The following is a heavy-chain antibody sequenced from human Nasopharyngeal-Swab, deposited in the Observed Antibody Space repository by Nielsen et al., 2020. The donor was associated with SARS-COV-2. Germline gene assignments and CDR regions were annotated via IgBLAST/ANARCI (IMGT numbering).Heavy chain of an antibody. CDR3: VKGVCGSTSCYFDY. V-gene: IGHV3-9*01. CDR2: IDWNSDTK. Sequence: SLKISCAASGFTFDDYGMHWVRQPPGKGLEWVSGIDWNSDTKGYADSVKGRFTISRDNAKDSLHLQMNSPRAEDTALYYCVKGVCGSTSCYFDYWGQGTLVTVSA. D-gene: IGHD2-2*01. J-gene: IGHJ4*02. CDR1: GFTFDDYG.